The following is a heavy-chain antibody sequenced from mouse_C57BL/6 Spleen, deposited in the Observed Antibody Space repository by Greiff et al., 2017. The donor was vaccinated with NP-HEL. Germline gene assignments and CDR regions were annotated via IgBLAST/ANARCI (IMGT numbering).Heavy chain of an antibody. V-gene: IGHV1-42*01. CDR1: GYSFTGYY. CDR3: ARRYATGYFDY. J-gene: IGHJ2*01. CDR2: INPSTGGT. D-gene: IGHD2-14*01. Sequence: EVQLQQSGPELVKPGASVKISCKASGYSFTGYYMNWVKQSPEKSLEWIGEINPSTGGTTYNQKFKAKATLTVDKSSSTAYMQLKSLTSEDSAVYYCARRYATGYFDYWGQGTTLTVSS.